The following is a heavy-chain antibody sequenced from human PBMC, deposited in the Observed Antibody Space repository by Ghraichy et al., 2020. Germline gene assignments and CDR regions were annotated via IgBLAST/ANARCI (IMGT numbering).Heavy chain of an antibody. D-gene: IGHD3-16*01. J-gene: IGHJ4*02. CDR1: GGSISNTDYY. CDR2: IHYSGST. V-gene: IGHV4-39*01. CDR3: ARHKRLGELFDY. Sequence: SQTLSLTCAVLGGSISNTDYYWGWIRQPPGKGLEWIGSIHYSGSTFWNPSLRSRITMSVDTSKNQFSLNLRSVTAADTAVYFAARHKRLGELFDYWGQGVLVAVSS.